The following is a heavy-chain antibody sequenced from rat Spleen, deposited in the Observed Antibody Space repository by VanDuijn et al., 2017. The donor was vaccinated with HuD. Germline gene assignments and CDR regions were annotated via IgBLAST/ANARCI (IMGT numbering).Heavy chain of an antibody. CDR1: GFTFSDYN. D-gene: IGHD1-12*01. J-gene: IGHJ3*01. CDR3: ARGYYVAFAY. Sequence: EVQLVESGGGLVQPGRSLKLSCAASGFTFSDYNLAWVRQAPKKGLEWVATISYDGSSTYYRGSVKGRFTISRDRTKSILYLQMDSLRSEDTATYYCARGYYVAFAYWGQGTLVTLSS. CDR2: ISYDGSST. V-gene: IGHV5-7*01.